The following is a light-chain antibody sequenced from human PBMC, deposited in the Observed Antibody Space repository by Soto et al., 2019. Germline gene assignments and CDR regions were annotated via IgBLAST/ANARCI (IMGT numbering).Light chain of an antibody. CDR3: YQYNNWPPFT. V-gene: IGKV3-15*01. CDR2: AAS. Sequence: EIVMTQSPATLSVSPGDRATLSCRASQSVSGNLAWYQQKPGQAPRLLIYAASTRETGIPARFSGSGSGTEFSPTISSMQPEDVAVYYCYQYNNWPPFTFGPGTKVDIK. J-gene: IGKJ3*01. CDR1: QSVSGN.